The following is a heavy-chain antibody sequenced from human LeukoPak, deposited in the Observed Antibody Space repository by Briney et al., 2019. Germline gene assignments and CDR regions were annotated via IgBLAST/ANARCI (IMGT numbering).Heavy chain of an antibody. CDR2: MRGNGET. J-gene: IGHJ4*02. Sequence: PGGSLRLSCAASGLSFSTFAISWVRQGPARGLEWVSSMRGNGETFYADSVKGRFTLSSDISRNTVYLQLNNLRVEDTAIYYCARASWVSSTDAVRWGQGTLVTVSS. V-gene: IGHV3-23*01. CDR3: ARASWVSSTDAVR. CDR1: GLSFSTFA. D-gene: IGHD3-16*01.